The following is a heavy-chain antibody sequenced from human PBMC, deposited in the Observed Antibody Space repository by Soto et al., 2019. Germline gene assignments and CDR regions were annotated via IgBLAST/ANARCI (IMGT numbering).Heavy chain of an antibody. CDR2: INAYNGDT. CDR3: VTSRVSIAVAGETEYYFDY. Sequence: ASVKVSCKASGYTFTGYYMHWVRQAPGQGLEWMGWINAYNGDTNYAQKFQGWVTMTRDTSISTAYMELSRLRSDDTAVYYCVTSRVSIAVAGETEYYFDYWGQGTLVTVSS. CDR1: GYTFTGYY. V-gene: IGHV1-2*04. J-gene: IGHJ4*02. D-gene: IGHD6-19*01.